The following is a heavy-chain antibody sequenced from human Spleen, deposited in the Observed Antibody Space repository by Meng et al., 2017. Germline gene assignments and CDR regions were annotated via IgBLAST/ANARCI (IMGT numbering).Heavy chain of an antibody. CDR3: SKDGGYGDDDNSPDVFDM. Sequence: GGSLRLSCAASGFTFGGYAMHWVRQAPGKGLEWVSGISCDSYSIGYADSVVGRFTISRDNAKNSLYLQMTGLRADDTALYYCSKDGGYGDDDNSPDVFDMRGHGTMVTVSS. CDR2: ISCDSYSI. CDR1: GFTFGGYA. D-gene: IGHD4-17*01. V-gene: IGHV3-9*01. J-gene: IGHJ3*02.